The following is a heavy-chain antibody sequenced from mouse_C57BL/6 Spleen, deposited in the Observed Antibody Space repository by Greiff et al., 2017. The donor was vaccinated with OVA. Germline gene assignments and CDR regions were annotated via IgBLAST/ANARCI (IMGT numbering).Heavy chain of an antibody. D-gene: IGHD1-1*01. CDR1: GFTFSSYG. CDR2: ISSGGSYT. Sequence: EVQGVESGGDLVKPGGSLKLSCAASGFTFSSYGMSWVRQTPDKRLEWVATISSGGSYTYYPDSVKGRFTISRDNAKNTLYLQMSSLKSEDTAMDYCARLLYYYGSSYFDYWGQGTTLTVSS. J-gene: IGHJ2*01. V-gene: IGHV5-6*01. CDR3: ARLLYYYGSSYFDY.